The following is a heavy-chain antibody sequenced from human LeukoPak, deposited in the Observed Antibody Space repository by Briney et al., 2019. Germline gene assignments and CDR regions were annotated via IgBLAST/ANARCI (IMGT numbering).Heavy chain of an antibody. CDR2: LYSGTKI. Sequence: GGSLRLSCAVSGFSVSRNYMTWVRQAPGKRLEWVSTLYSGTKIFYAESLKGRVTISRDNANNTLFLQMNSLRAEDTAVYYCARKGGNWFDPWGQGTLVTVSS. CDR3: ARKGGNWFDP. J-gene: IGHJ5*02. CDR1: GFSVSRNY. D-gene: IGHD3-16*01. V-gene: IGHV3-53*01.